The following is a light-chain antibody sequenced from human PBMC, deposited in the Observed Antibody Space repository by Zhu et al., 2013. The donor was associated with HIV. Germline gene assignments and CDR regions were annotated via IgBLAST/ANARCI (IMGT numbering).Light chain of an antibody. CDR3: QQRSNWPLSIT. CDR1: QSVSSY. CDR2: DAS. J-gene: IGKJ5*01. V-gene: IGKV3-11*01. Sequence: EIVLTQSPGTLSLSPGERATLSCRASQSVSSYLAWYQQKPGQAPRLLIHDASSRAPGIPARFSGSGSGTDFTLTISSLEPEDFCSLYCQQRSNWPLSITFGQGTRLEIK.